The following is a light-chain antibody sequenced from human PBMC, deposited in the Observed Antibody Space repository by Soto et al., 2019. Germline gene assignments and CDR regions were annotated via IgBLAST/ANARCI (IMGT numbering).Light chain of an antibody. Sequence: DIQMTQSPSSLSSSLSERFTITCQASQVITTSLSWFQQRPGKAPSLLIFDASYLEAGVPSRFSGSGSGTDFSFTISSLQPEDIATYYCQQYDSLPYTFGQGTKVDIK. CDR2: DAS. CDR1: QVITTS. J-gene: IGKJ2*01. CDR3: QQYDSLPYT. V-gene: IGKV1-33*01.